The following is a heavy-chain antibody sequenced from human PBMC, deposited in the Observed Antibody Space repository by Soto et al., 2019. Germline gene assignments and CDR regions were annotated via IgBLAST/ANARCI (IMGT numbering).Heavy chain of an antibody. Sequence: GASVKVSCKSSGYAFTGYYIHWVRQAPGQGLEWMGWINPNSGDTNYAQKFQGRVTMTRDTSFSTAYMELSSLRSDDTAVYYCAARYSYVRFWGKGNLVAVAS. CDR1: GYAFTGYY. V-gene: IGHV1-2*02. CDR2: INPNSGDT. CDR3: AARYSYVRF. J-gene: IGHJ4*02. D-gene: IGHD5-18*01.